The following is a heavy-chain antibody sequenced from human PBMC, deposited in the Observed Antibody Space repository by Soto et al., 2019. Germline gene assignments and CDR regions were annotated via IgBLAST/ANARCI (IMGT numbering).Heavy chain of an antibody. CDR2: FSRTDNTV. Sequence: GGSLRLSCAASGFMFSDYAMDWVRQAPGKGLERVSYFSRTDNTVQYADSVKGRFIISRDNVANSLYLQMHSLTAEDTAIYYCVRDTHSYHHNFDYWGQGTMVTVSS. CDR3: VRDTHSYHHNFDY. J-gene: IGHJ4*02. V-gene: IGHV3-48*03. D-gene: IGHD5-18*01. CDR1: GFMFSDYA.